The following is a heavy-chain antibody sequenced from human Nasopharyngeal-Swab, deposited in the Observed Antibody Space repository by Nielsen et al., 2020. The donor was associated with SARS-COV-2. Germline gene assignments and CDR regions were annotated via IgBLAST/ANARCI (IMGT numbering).Heavy chain of an antibody. V-gene: IGHV4-39*07. CDR2: IHNSGTP. D-gene: IGHD3/OR15-3a*01. Sequence: GSLRLSCTVSGDSIRSTTFYWGWIRQPPGKGLEWIGSIHNSGTPYYIPSLKSRVTISVDTPKNQFSLKMRSVTAADTAVYYCASGPFGPGDSYYYYGLDVWGQGTTVTVSS. J-gene: IGHJ6*02. CDR3: ASGPFGPGDSYYYYGLDV. CDR1: GDSIRSTTFY.